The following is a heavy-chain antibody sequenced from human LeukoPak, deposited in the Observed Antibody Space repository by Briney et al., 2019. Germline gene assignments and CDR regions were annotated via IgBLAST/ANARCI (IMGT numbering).Heavy chain of an antibody. V-gene: IGHV1-69*04. J-gene: IGHJ6*02. CDR3: ARTIVVPAALYYYYYGMDV. CDR2: IIPIFGIA. CDR1: GGTFSSYA. D-gene: IGHD2-2*01. Sequence: ASVKVSCKASGGTFSSYAISWVRQAPGQGLEWMGRIIPIFGIANYAQKFQGRVTMTRNTSISTAYMELSSLRSEDTAVYYCARTIVVPAALYYYYYGMDVWGQGTTVTVSS.